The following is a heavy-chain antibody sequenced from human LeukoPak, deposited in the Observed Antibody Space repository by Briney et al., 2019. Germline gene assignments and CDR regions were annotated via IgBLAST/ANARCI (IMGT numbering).Heavy chain of an antibody. V-gene: IGHV4-39*01. D-gene: IGHD2-15*01. Sequence: KSSETLSLTCTVSGGSISSSGYYWGWIRQPPGKGLEWIGNIYYSGSTYYNPSLKSRVTISVDTSKNQFSLKLSSVTAADTAVYYCARIDPDTLAGDYWGQGTLVTVSS. CDR3: ARIDPDTLAGDY. J-gene: IGHJ4*02. CDR2: IYYSGST. CDR1: GGSISSSGYY.